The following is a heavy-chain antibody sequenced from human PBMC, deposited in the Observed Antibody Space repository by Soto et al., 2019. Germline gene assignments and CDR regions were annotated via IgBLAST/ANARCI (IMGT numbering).Heavy chain of an antibody. V-gene: IGHV3-23*01. Sequence: PGGSLRLSCAASGFTFSNYAMSWVRQAPGKGLEWVSSISGSDGRTYYADSVKGRFTISRDNPKNTLYLQMNSLRAEDTAVYYCAKNENYPDVEEPYIDSWGQGTLVTVSS. J-gene: IGHJ4*02. CDR1: GFTFSNYA. CDR2: ISGSDGRT. D-gene: IGHD1-26*01. CDR3: AKNENYPDVEEPYIDS.